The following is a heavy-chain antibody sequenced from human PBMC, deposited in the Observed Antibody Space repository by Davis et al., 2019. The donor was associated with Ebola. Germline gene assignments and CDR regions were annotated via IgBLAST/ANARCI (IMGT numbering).Heavy chain of an antibody. J-gene: IGHJ4*02. CDR3: AKGDCSSTSCSLES. V-gene: IGHV3-21*04. CDR1: GFNFSSYT. Sequence: GESLKISCAASGFNFSSYTINWVRQAPGKGLEWVSSISGIGKSIHYADSVKGRFTISRDNAKNSLYLQMNSLRTEDMALYYCAKGDCSSTSCSLESWGQGTLVTVSS. D-gene: IGHD2-2*01. CDR2: ISGIGKSI.